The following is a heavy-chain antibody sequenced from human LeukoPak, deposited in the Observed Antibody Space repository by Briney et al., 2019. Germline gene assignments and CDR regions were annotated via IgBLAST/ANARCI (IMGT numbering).Heavy chain of an antibody. CDR1: GYSITSSSW. Sequence: SETLSLTCAVSGYSITSSSWWSWIRQPPGKGLEWIGYIYYSGSTNYNPSLKSRVTISVDTSKNQFSLKLSSVTAADTAVYYCARIRSGYSQFNFDYWGQGTPVTVSS. V-gene: IGHV4-28*01. D-gene: IGHD3-22*01. CDR2: IYYSGST. J-gene: IGHJ4*02. CDR3: ARIRSGYSQFNFDY.